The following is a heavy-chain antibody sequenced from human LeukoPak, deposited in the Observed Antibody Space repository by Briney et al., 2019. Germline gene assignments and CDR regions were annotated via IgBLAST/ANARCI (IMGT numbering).Heavy chain of an antibody. CDR3: ARVVLYYDFWSAYFHD. CDR2: IWYDGSNE. CDR1: GLMFSSHG. Sequence: GGSLRLSCAASSGLMFSSHGMHLVRQAPGKGLEWVAVIWYDGSNEYYADSVKGRFTISRDNSENTLYLQMNSLRAEDTAVYYCARVVLYYDFWSAYFHDWGQRTLVTASS. J-gene: IGHJ4*02. V-gene: IGHV3-33*01. D-gene: IGHD3-3*01.